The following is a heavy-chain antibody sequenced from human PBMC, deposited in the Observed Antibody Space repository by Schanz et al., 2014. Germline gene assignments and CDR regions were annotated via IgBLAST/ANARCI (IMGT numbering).Heavy chain of an antibody. V-gene: IGHV1-69*02. CDR1: GDTFSNYN. J-gene: IGHJ3*02. CDR3: ARGTMPGTFDI. CDR2: FIPILDVG. Sequence: QVQLVQSGPEVKKPGSSVKVSCQAFGDTFSNYNIMWVRQVPGQGLEWVGRFIPILDVGNYAQQFQGRVTFTADKSTSTAYMELSSLRYEDTALYYCARGTMPGTFDIWGQGTMVTVSS. D-gene: IGHD2-2*01.